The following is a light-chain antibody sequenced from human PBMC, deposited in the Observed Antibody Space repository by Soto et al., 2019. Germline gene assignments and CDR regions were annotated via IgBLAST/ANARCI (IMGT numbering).Light chain of an antibody. J-gene: IGLJ2*01. CDR3: SSYTSSSTLVV. CDR1: SSDVGGYNY. Sequence: QSALTQPASVSGSPGQSITISCTGTSSDVGGYNYVSWYQQHPGKAPKLMIYDVSNRPSGVSNRFSGSKSGNTASVTISGLQAEDEADYYCSSYTSSSTLVVFGGGTKVTVL. V-gene: IGLV2-14*01. CDR2: DVS.